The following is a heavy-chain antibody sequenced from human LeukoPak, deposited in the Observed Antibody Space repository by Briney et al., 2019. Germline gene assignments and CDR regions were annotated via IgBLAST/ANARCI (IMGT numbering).Heavy chain of an antibody. CDR1: GFTFSSYE. Sequence: GGSLRLSCAASGFTFSSYEMNWVRQAPGKGLEWVSYISSSGSTIYYADSVKGRFTISRDNAKNSLYLQMNSLRAEDTAVYYCARGRSVYDSSGYYRLFDYWGQGTLVTVSS. J-gene: IGHJ4*02. V-gene: IGHV3-48*03. D-gene: IGHD3-22*01. CDR3: ARGRSVYDSSGYYRLFDY. CDR2: ISSSGSTI.